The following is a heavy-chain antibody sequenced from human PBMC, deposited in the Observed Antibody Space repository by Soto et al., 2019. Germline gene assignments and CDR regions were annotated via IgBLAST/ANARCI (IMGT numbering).Heavy chain of an antibody. D-gene: IGHD3-10*01. CDR1: GDTSSSYA. CDR2: IIPTFGTV. Sequence: QLVQSGPEVKKPGSSVKVSCKSVGDTSSSYAVSWVRQAPGQGLEWMGGIIPTFGTVNYAQKFQGRATITADESTRLSYMELSSLKSEDTAVYYCAREAGDYGHPYFDYWGQGTLISVSS. V-gene: IGHV1-69*01. CDR3: AREAGDYGHPYFDY. J-gene: IGHJ4*02.